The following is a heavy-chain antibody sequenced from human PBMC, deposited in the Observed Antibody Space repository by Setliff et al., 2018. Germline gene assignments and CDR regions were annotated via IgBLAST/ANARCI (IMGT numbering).Heavy chain of an antibody. V-gene: IGHV3-74*01. Sequence: SGGSLRLSCAASGFTFGSNWMNWVRQAPGKGLVWVSRIYSDGSMTDYADSVKGRFTISRDNARNILYLQMNSLKIEDTAVYFCARERGAGSSRWYSHDGFDIWGQGTMVTVSS. D-gene: IGHD6-13*01. CDR3: ARERGAGSSRWYSHDGFDI. CDR1: GFTFGSNW. CDR2: IYSDGSMT. J-gene: IGHJ3*02.